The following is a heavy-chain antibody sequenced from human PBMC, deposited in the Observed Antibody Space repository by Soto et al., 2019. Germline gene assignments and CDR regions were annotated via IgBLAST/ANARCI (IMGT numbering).Heavy chain of an antibody. CDR2: INHSGST. J-gene: IGHJ4*02. CDR1: GGSFSGYY. Sequence: ETLSLTCAVSGGSFSGYYWSWIRQPPGKGLEWIGEINHSGSTNYNPSLKSRLTISVDSFKKHFSLKLTAVTAADTAVYYCTRSVQLWTPFDYWGQGILVTVSS. D-gene: IGHD1-1*01. CDR3: TRSVQLWTPFDY. V-gene: IGHV4-34*01.